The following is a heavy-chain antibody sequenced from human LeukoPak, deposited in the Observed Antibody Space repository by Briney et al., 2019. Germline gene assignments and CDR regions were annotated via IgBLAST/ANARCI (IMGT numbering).Heavy chain of an antibody. J-gene: IGHJ4*02. Sequence: GGSLRLSCAASGFTVSSNYMSWVRQAPGKGLGWVSVIYSGGSTYYADSVKGRFTISRDNSKNTLYLQMNSLKTEDTAVYYCTRDADGDYEVVDYWGQGTLVIVSS. CDR2: IYSGGST. CDR1: GFTVSSNY. CDR3: TRDADGDYEVVDY. D-gene: IGHD4-17*01. V-gene: IGHV3-53*01.